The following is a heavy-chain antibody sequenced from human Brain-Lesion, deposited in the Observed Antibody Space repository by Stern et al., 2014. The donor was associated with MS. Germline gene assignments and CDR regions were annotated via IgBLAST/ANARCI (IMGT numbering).Heavy chain of an antibody. CDR1: GGSISSGGYY. Sequence: VQLVESGPGLVKPSQTLSLSCTVSGGSISSGGYYWSWIRQPAGKGLEWIGRIFNSGSTSYNTSLKSRVTISIDTSKNQFPLRLNSMTAADTAVYYCARGRVVPGFQYYATDVWGQGTTVIVSS. CDR2: IFNSGST. CDR3: ARGRVVPGFQYYATDV. J-gene: IGHJ6*02. D-gene: IGHD2-2*01. V-gene: IGHV4-61*02.